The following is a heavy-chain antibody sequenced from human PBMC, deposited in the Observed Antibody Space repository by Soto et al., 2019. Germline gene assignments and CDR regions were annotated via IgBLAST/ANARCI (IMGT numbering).Heavy chain of an antibody. D-gene: IGHD6-13*01. CDR2: IYHSGST. V-gene: IGHV4-38-2*02. Sequence: PSETLSLTYTVSGGSIISGYYWGWIRKPPGKGLEWIGSIYHSGSTYYNPSLKSRVTISVDTSKNQFSLKLSSVTAADTAVYYCARVLGHIAAAGYFYYYYGMEVWGQGTTVTVSS. J-gene: IGHJ6*02. CDR3: ARVLGHIAAAGYFYYYYGMEV. CDR1: GGSIISGYY.